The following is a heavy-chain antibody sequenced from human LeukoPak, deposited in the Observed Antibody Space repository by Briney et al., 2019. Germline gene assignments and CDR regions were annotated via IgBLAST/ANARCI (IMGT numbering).Heavy chain of an antibody. D-gene: IGHD3-22*01. CDR2: FDPEDGET. V-gene: IGHV1-24*01. CDR1: GYTLTELS. J-gene: IGHJ6*02. Sequence: GASVKVSCKVSGYTLTELSMHWVRQAPGKGLEWMGGFDPEDGETIYAQKFQGRVTTTEDTSTDTAYMELSSLRSEDTAVYYCATLTMIAPGYYYGMDVWGQGTTVTVSS. CDR3: ATLTMIAPGYYYGMDV.